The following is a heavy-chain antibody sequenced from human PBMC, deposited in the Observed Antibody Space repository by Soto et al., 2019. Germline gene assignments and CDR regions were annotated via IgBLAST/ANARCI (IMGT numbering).Heavy chain of an antibody. CDR3: ATTTARWKYFDL. D-gene: IGHD4-17*01. J-gene: IGHJ2*01. V-gene: IGHV1-8*01. CDR1: EYTFTSYD. CDR2: MNPHSGET. Sequence: QVQLVQSGAEVKKPGASVKVSCKASEYTFTSYDINWVRQATGQGLEWMGWMNPHSGETGYAQRFQVRVKLNMITFISRVSMVLSRLRFEDPAVYYCATTTARWKYFDLWGRGTLVTVSS.